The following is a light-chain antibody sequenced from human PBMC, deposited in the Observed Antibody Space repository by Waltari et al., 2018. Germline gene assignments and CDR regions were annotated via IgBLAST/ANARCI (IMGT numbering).Light chain of an antibody. V-gene: IGLV3-19*01. J-gene: IGLJ3*02. CDR1: SLRTSY. CDR3: SSRNGRANEVV. Sequence: SSELTQDPAVSVALGQTVRIPCQGDSLRTSYAGWYQLKPGQAPVLVMFGKDKRPSGIPDRFSGDSSGTTSSLTITGAQAEDEDDYYCSSRNGRANEVVFAGGTKVTVL. CDR2: GKD.